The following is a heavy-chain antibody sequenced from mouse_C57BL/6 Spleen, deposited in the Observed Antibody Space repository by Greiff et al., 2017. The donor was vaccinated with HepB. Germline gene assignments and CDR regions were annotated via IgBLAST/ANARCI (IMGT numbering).Heavy chain of an antibody. J-gene: IGHJ3*01. Sequence: QVQLQQPGAELVKPGASVKLSCKASGYTFTSYWMQWVKQRPGQGLEWIGEIDPSDSYTNYNQKFKGKATLTVDTSSSTAYMQLSSLTSEDSAVYYCALPLGRFAYWGQGTLVTVSA. CDR2: IDPSDSYT. V-gene: IGHV1-50*01. CDR1: GYTFTSYW. CDR3: ALPLGRFAY.